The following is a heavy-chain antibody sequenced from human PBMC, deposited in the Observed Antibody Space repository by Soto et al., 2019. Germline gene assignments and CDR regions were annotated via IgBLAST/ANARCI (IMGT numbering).Heavy chain of an antibody. CDR2: IKSKTDGGTT. J-gene: IGHJ4*02. V-gene: IGHV3-15*07. Sequence: EVQLVESGGGLVKPGVSLRLSFAASCFTFSNVLMNWVRQAPGKGLEWVGRIKSKTDGGTTDYAAPVKGRFTISRDDSKNTLYLQMNSLKTEDTAVYYCTPLALKYSSGWYEFSDWGQGTLVTVSS. D-gene: IGHD6-19*01. CDR1: CFTFSNVL. CDR3: TPLALKYSSGWYEFSD.